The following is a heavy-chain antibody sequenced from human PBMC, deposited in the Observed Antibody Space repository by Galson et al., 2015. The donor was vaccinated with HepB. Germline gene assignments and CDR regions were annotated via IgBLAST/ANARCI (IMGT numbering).Heavy chain of an antibody. J-gene: IGHJ4*02. CDR2: ISRDGRTP. V-gene: IGHV3-30-3*01. Sequence: SLRLSCAASGFTFSCSHMHWVRQSPVKGLEWLAIISRDGRTPYYADAVRGRFTISRDNSKNTPFLQVDYLGPQDTAAYYCARDFLWNFDFWGRGALVTVSS. CDR1: GFTFSCSH. CDR3: ARDFLWNFDF. D-gene: IGHD1-1*01.